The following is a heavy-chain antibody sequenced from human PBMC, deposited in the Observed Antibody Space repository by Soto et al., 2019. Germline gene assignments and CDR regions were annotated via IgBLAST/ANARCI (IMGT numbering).Heavy chain of an antibody. Sequence: GVALRLSCAASGFTYSSYEMNWVRQAPGKGLEWVPYISSSGSTIYYADCVKGRFTISRDNAKNSLYLQMNSLRAEDTALYYCARAANTAIVYRGPYYYYGMEGWRQGTTVSTSS. CDR1: GFTYSSYE. V-gene: IGHV3-48*03. CDR3: ARAANTAIVYRGPYYYYGMEG. J-gene: IGHJ6*02. D-gene: IGHD5-18*01. CDR2: ISSSGSTI.